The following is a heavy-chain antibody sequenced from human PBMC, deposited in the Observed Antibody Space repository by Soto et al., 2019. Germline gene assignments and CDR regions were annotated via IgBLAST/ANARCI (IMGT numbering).Heavy chain of an antibody. CDR3: AKDRGWSSADLEY. V-gene: IGHV3-30*18. D-gene: IGHD6-19*01. CDR1: GFNFSSFG. Sequence: GGSLRLSCAASGFNFSSFGMHWVRQAPGKGLEWAALMSYDGSSKYYQDSLKGRFTISRDKSKNTLYLQMSSLRVEDTAVYYCAKDRGWSSADLEYWGQGTLVTVSS. CDR2: MSYDGSSK. J-gene: IGHJ4*02.